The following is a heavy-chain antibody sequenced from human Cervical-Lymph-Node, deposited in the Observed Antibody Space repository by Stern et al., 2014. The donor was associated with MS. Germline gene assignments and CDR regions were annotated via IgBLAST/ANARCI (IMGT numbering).Heavy chain of an antibody. CDR1: GFTFSSYA. CDR3: AKCTSGWYSVDY. Sequence: EVQLVQSGGGLVQPGGSLRLSCAASGFTFSSYAMSWVRQAPGKGLEWVSSISPSGGSTYYADFVKGRFTISRDNSKNTLYLQMNSLGAEGTAVYYCAKCTSGWYSVDYWGQGTLVTVSS. V-gene: IGHV3-23*04. CDR2: ISPSGGST. J-gene: IGHJ4*02. D-gene: IGHD6-19*01.